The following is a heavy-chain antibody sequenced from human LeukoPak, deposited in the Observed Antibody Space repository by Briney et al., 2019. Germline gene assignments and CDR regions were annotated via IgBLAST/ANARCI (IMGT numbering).Heavy chain of an antibody. D-gene: IGHD7-27*01. J-gene: IGHJ4*02. CDR1: GYTFTIYG. CDR2: ISSNSDNT. V-gene: IGHV1-18*01. CDR3: ARDWGSIKVIADY. Sequence: ASVTVSCTATGYTFTIYGISWVRQAPGQGLEWMGWISSNSDNTNYAQKLQGRVTMTTDTSTSTAYMELRILRSDYTALYFCARDWGSIKVIADYWGQGTLVTVSS.